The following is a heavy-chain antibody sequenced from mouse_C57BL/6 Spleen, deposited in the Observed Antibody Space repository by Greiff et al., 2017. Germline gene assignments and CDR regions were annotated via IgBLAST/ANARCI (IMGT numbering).Heavy chain of an antibody. J-gene: IGHJ2*02. CDR2: INPSTGGT. V-gene: IGHV1-42*01. CDR1: GYSFTGYY. Sequence: EVQLQQSGPELVKPGASVKISCKASGYSFTGYYMNWVKQSPDKSLEWIGEINPSTGGTTYNQKFKAKATLTVDKSSSTAYMQLKSLTSEDSAVYYCARKVDLDYWGQGTSLTVSS. CDR3: ARKVDLDY. D-gene: IGHD1-1*01.